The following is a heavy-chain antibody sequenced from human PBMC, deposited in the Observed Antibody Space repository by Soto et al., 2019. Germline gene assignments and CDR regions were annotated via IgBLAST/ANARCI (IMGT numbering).Heavy chain of an antibody. CDR3: ARGVDYGDYNFDY. CDR1: GGSFSGYY. D-gene: IGHD4-17*01. Sequence: QVQLQQWGAGLLKPSETLSLTCAVYGGSFSGYYWSWIRQPPGKGLEWIGEINHSGSTNYNPSLKRRVTISVDTSKNQFSLKLSSVTAADTAVYYCARGVDYGDYNFDYWGQGTLVTVSS. CDR2: INHSGST. J-gene: IGHJ4*02. V-gene: IGHV4-34*01.